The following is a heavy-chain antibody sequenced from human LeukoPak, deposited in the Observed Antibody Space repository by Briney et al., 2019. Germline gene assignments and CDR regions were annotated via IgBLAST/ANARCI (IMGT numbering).Heavy chain of an antibody. J-gene: IGHJ4*02. CDR1: GFTFSIYA. CDR3: AKDFLTVTAGWDY. V-gene: IGHV3-23*01. CDR2: ISGSGGSA. Sequence: PGGSLRLSCAASGFTFSIYAMSWVRQAPGKGLEWVSGISGSGGSAYYADSVKGRFTISRDNSKNTLFLQMNSLRAEDTAVYYCAKDFLTVTAGWDYWGQGTLVTVSS. D-gene: IGHD6-25*01.